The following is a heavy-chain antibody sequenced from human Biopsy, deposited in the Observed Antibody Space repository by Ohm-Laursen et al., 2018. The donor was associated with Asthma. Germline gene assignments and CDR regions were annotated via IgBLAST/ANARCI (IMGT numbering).Heavy chain of an antibody. D-gene: IGHD3-9*01. CDR2: VNTGNGDT. V-gene: IGHV1-3*04. CDR1: GYNFISFA. J-gene: IGHJ3*01. Sequence: AASVKVSCKASGYNFISFAIHWVRQAPGQRLEWMGWVNTGNGDTKCSQKFQGRVTITRDTSASTAYMALRSLRSEDTATYYCARTYYDFLTGQVKDVFGVWGQGTMVTVSS. CDR3: ARTYYDFLTGQVKDVFGV.